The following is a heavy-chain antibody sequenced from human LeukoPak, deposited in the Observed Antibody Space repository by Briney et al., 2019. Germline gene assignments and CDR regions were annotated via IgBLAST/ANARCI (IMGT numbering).Heavy chain of an antibody. CDR2: IIPIFGTA. J-gene: IGHJ4*02. D-gene: IGHD1-26*01. CDR1: GGTFSSYA. Sequence: GSSVTVSCKASGGTFSSYAISWVRQAPGQGLDWMGRIIPIFGTANYAQKCQGRVTITTDESTSTAYMELSSLRSEDTAVYYCARGVGATMPHYFDYWGQGTLVTVSS. CDR3: ARGVGATMPHYFDY. V-gene: IGHV1-69*05.